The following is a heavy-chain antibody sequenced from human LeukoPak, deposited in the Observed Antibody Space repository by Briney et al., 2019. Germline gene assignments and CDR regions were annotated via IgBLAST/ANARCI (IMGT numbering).Heavy chain of an antibody. D-gene: IGHD3-10*01. CDR3: ARELYYGSGSYYFDY. J-gene: IGHJ4*02. Sequence: SETLSLTCAVYGGSFSGYYWSWIRQPPGKGLEWIGEINHSGSTNYNPSLKSRVTISVDTSKNQFSLKVRSVTAADTAVYYCARELYYGSGSYYFDYWGQGTLVTVSS. V-gene: IGHV4-34*01. CDR1: GGSFSGYY. CDR2: INHSGST.